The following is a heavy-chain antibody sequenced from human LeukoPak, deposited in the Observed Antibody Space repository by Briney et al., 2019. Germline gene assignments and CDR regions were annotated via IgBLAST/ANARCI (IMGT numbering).Heavy chain of an antibody. D-gene: IGHD3-22*01. CDR2: TSGSSTRT. CDR1: GFTFSSYA. CDR3: AKQRDYYDSSGYYRGYYFDY. Sequence: GGSLRLSCADSGFTFSSYAMSWVRQAPGKGLEWVSSTSGSSTRTYYADSVKGRFTVSGDNPKNTLYLQMNSLRAEDTAVYYCAKQRDYYDSSGYYRGYYFDYWGQGTLVTVSS. J-gene: IGHJ4*02. V-gene: IGHV3-23*01.